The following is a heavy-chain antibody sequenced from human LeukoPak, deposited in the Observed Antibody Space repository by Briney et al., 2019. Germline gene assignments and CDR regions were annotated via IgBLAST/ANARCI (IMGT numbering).Heavy chain of an antibody. CDR3: AKAPVTTCSGAYCYPFDY. V-gene: IGHV3-23*01. D-gene: IGHD2-15*01. CDR2: ISVSGNT. CDR1: GGSMSNSSYY. J-gene: IGHJ4*02. Sequence: ETLSLTCTVSGGSMSNSSYYWGWIRQPPGKGLEWVSAISVSGNTYHADSVKGRFTISRDSSKNTLYLQMNSLRAGGAAVYYCAKAPVTTCSGAYCYPFDYWSQGTLVTVSS.